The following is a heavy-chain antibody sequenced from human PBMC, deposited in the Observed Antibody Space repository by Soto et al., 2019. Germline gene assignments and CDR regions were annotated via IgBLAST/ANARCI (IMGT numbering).Heavy chain of an antibody. Sequence: ASVKVSCKVSGYTLTELSMHWVRQAPGKGLEWMGGFDPEDGETIYAQKFQGRVTMTEDTSTDTAYMELSSLRSEDTAVYYCATDSHLKYSSGPPYFDYWGQGTLVTVSS. CDR1: GYTLTELS. D-gene: IGHD6-19*01. J-gene: IGHJ4*02. CDR3: ATDSHLKYSSGPPYFDY. V-gene: IGHV1-24*01. CDR2: FDPEDGET.